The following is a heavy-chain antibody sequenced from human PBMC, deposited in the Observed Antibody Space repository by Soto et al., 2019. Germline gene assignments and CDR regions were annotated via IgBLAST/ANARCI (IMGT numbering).Heavy chain of an antibody. D-gene: IGHD2-2*01. CDR1: GFSFSSYG. CDR3: AKDRGEQYQLIPFFGY. CDR2: ISYDGSNK. V-gene: IGHV3-30*18. J-gene: IGHJ4*02. Sequence: GGSLRLSCAASGFSFSSYGMHWLRQAAGKGLEWVAVISYDGSNKYYADSVRGRFTISRDNSKNTLYLQMNSLRPEDTAVFYCAKDRGEQYQLIPFFGYWGQGTLVRVSS.